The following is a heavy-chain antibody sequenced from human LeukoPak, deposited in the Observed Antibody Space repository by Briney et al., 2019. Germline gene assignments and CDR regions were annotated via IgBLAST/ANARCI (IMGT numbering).Heavy chain of an antibody. Sequence: SLRLSCAASGFTFSAFSMNWVRQAPGKGLEWVSGISWNSGSIGYADSVKGRFTISRDNAKNSLYLQMNSLRAEDTALYYCAKVSGGNSGSLDYWGQGTLVTVSS. V-gene: IGHV3-9*01. CDR2: ISWNSGSI. CDR3: AKVSGGNSGSLDY. D-gene: IGHD4-23*01. J-gene: IGHJ4*02. CDR1: GFTFSAFS.